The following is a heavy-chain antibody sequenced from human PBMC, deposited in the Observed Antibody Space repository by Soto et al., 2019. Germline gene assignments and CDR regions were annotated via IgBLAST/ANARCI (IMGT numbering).Heavy chain of an antibody. Sequence: GPLRLSGAASVFTFSSSSMSWVRQGPGKGLEWVSGFRTGGDDATTYYADSVKGRFTISRDNSKNTLFLQMNSLRAEDTAIYYCAKKANSGPGSQYFDNWGQGTLVTVSS. CDR3: AKKANSGPGSQYFDN. CDR2: FRTGGDDATT. D-gene: IGHD3-10*01. J-gene: IGHJ4*02. CDR1: VFTFSSSS. V-gene: IGHV3-23*01.